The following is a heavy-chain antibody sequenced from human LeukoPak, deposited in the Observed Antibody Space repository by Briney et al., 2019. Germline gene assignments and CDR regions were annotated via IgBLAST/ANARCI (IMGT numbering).Heavy chain of an antibody. Sequence: GGSLRLSCAASGFTFSNYGMSWARQAPGKGLEWVSAIGSTGFTTYYADSVKGRFTISRGNSKNALYLHMNSLRAEDTAIFYCAQLQGGGSYYWGQGTPVTVSS. CDR3: AQLQGGGSYY. J-gene: IGHJ4*02. CDR1: GFTFSNYG. V-gene: IGHV3-23*05. D-gene: IGHD3-16*01. CDR2: IGSTGFTT.